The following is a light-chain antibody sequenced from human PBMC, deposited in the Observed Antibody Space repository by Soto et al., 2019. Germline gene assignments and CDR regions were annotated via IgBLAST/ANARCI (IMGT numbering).Light chain of an antibody. V-gene: IGLV2-14*01. CDR2: DVS. CDR1: SSDVGGYNY. J-gene: IGLJ2*01. CDR3: SSYTGGSTRVV. Sequence: QSALTQPASVSGSPGQSITISCTGTSSDVGGYNYVTSYQQHPGKAPKLMIYDVSNPPSRVSSRFAGSKSGNTASLAISGLQAEHEADYYCSSYTGGSTRVVFGGGTQVTVL.